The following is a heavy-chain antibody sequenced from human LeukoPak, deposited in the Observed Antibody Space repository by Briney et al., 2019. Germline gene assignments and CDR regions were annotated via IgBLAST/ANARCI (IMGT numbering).Heavy chain of an antibody. J-gene: IGHJ6*02. Sequence: GSLRLSCAASGFTFSSYEMNWVRQAPGKGLEWIGEIYHSGSTNYNPSLKSRVTISVDKSKNQFSLKLSSVTAADTAVYYCARDPNSKYYYGMDVWGQGTTVTVSS. CDR1: GFTFSSYEM. CDR3: ARDPNSKYYYGMDV. V-gene: IGHV4-4*02. D-gene: IGHD4-23*01. CDR2: IYHSGST.